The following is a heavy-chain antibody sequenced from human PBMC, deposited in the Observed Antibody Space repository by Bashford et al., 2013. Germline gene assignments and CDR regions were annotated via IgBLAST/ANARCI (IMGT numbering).Heavy chain of an antibody. V-gene: IGHV3-74*01. CDR1: GFTFSSHW. Sequence: GSLRLSCVASGFTFSSHWMHWVRQAPGKGLVWVSRINGDGSSTIYADSVKGRFTISRDNAKNTVYLELNSLRAEDAAVYYCASAPPGYCDSTTTCFEYFXHWARAPVVTVSS. CDR3: ASAPPGYCDSTTTCFEYFXH. J-gene: IGHJ1*01. D-gene: IGHD2/OR15-2a*01. CDR2: INGDGSST.